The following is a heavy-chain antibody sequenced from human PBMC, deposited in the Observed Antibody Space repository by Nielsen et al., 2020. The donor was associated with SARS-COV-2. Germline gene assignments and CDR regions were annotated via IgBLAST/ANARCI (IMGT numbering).Heavy chain of an antibody. CDR3: ARGAFRYDFWSGYLFDY. J-gene: IGHJ4*02. CDR2: INTNTGNP. Sequence: WVRQAPGQGLEWMGWINTNTGNPTYAQGFTGRFVFSLDTSVSTAYLQISSLKAEDTAVYYCARGAFRYDFWSGYLFDYWGQGTLGTVSS. D-gene: IGHD3-3*01. V-gene: IGHV7-4-1*02.